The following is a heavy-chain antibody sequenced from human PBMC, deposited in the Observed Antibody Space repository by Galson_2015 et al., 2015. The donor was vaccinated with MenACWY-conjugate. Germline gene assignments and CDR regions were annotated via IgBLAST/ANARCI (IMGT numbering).Heavy chain of an antibody. Sequence: SVKVSCKASGYTFNDYYIHWVRQAPGQGLEWMGWIDPSSGGATSAPKFQGWVTMTRDTSTTTAYMEVSRLKSDDTAIYYCARGCKRTLAAHYSYGLNVWGQGTSGAVSS. CDR2: IDPSSGGA. CDR1: GYTFNDYY. J-gene: IGHJ6*02. V-gene: IGHV1-2*04. D-gene: IGHD2/OR15-2a*01. CDR3: ARGCKRTLAAHYSYGLNV.